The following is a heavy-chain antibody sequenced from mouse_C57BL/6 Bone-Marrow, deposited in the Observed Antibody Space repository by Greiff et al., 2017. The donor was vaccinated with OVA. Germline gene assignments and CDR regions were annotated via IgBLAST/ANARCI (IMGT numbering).Heavy chain of an antibody. V-gene: IGHV4-1*01. CDR1: GVDFSRYW. CDR3: ARPDYYGSSYDWYFDV. D-gene: IGHD1-1*01. CDR2: INPDSSTI. J-gene: IGHJ1*03. Sequence: EAGGVDFSRYWMSWVRRAPGKGLEWIGEINPDSSTINYAPSLKDKFIISRDNAKNTLYLQMSKVRSEDTALYYCARPDYYGSSYDWYFDVWGTGTTVTVSS.